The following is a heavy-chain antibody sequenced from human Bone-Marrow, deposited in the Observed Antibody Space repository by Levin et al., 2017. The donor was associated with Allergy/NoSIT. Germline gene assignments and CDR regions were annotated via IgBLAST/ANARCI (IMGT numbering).Heavy chain of an antibody. J-gene: IGHJ4*01. D-gene: IGHD2-21*01. CDR1: GGSIRTSDSY. Sequence: SQTLSLTCNVSGGSIRTSDSYWGWVRQSPGTGLEWIGSIYSNERRTGRTNYNPSLKSRITITLNTSKNKLSLKMRSMTAADTSVYCCVRDEDCGGGCPFDLWGHGTLVTVSS. CDR2: IYSNERRTGRT. CDR3: VRDEDCGGGCPFDL. V-gene: IGHV4-39*07.